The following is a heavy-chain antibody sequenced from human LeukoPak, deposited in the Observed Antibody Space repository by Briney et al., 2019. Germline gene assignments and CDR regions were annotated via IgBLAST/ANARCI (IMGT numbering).Heavy chain of an antibody. J-gene: IGHJ4*02. CDR1: GYTFTGYY. CDR3: ARAGVYYDSSGYKIDY. V-gene: IGHV1-2*02. CDR2: INPNSGGT. D-gene: IGHD3-22*01. Sequence: ASVKVSCKASGYTFTGYYMHWVRQAPGQGLERMGWINPNSGGTNYAQKFQGRVTMTRDTSISTAYMELSRLRSDDTAVYYCARAGVYYDSSGYKIDYWGQGTLVTVSS.